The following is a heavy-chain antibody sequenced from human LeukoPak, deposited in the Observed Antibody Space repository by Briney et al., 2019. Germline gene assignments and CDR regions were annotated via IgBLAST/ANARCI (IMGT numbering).Heavy chain of an antibody. J-gene: IGHJ4*02. V-gene: IGHV3-48*03. Sequence: PGGSLRLSCTASGFIFSNLEMSWVRQAPGKGLQWVAYINSGATSEYYADSVKGRFTISRDNAKNSLYLQMNSLGVQDTAIYYCARVICTGGSCFQNDYWGQGTLVTVSS. CDR2: INSGATSE. CDR1: GFIFSNLE. CDR3: ARVICTGGSCFQNDY. D-gene: IGHD2-8*02.